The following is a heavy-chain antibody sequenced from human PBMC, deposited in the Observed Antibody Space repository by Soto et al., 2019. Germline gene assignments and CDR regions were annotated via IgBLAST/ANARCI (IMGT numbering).Heavy chain of an antibody. J-gene: IGHJ3*02. Sequence: QVQLQESGPGLVKPSETLSLTCTVSGGSISSYYWSWIRQPPGKGLEWIGDIYYSGSPNYNPSLKSRVTISVDTSKNQFSLKLSSVTAADTAVYYCARRYGSCFDIWGHGTMVTVSS. CDR3: ARRYGSCFDI. V-gene: IGHV4-59*08. CDR2: IYYSGSP. CDR1: GGSISSYY. D-gene: IGHD3-10*01.